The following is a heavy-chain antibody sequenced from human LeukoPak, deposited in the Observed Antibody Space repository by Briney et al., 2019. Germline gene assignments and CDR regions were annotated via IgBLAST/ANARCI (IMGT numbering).Heavy chain of an antibody. J-gene: IGHJ5*02. D-gene: IGHD6-19*01. CDR3: ARTRMAGTGGWFDP. CDR2: IYTSGST. V-gene: IGHV4-4*07. CDR1: GGSISSYY. Sequence: SETLSLTCTVSGGSISSYYWSWIRQPAGKGLEWIGRIYTSGSTNYNPSLKSRVTMSVDTSKNQFSLKLSSVTAADTAVYSCARTRMAGTGGWFDPWGQGTLVTVSS.